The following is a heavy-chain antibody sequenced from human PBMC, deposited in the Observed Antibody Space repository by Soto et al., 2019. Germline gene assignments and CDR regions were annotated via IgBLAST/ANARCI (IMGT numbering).Heavy chain of an antibody. CDR2: ITSANAYI. J-gene: IGHJ6*02. D-gene: IGHD2-15*01. Sequence: PRGSLRLPCIASGFTFSSYRVTLVSQAPGNGLDLVSAITSANAYIYYAASVKGRFTISRDNAKNSLCLKMXSMRAEDRTICYCKRILNFALRRSCVDVCGQGATLTVFS. V-gene: IGHV3-21*01. CDR1: GFTFSSYR. CDR3: KRILNFALRRSCVDV.